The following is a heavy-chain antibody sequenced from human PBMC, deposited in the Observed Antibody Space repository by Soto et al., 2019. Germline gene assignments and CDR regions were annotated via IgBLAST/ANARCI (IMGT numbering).Heavy chain of an antibody. CDR3: AKRVAGPTPFDY. CDR2: ISGIGGST. J-gene: IGHJ4*02. Sequence: EVQLLESGGGLVQPGGSLRLSCAASGFTFSSYAMSWVRQAPGKGLEWVSIISGIGGSTYYADSVKGRFTISRDNSKNTVYLQMNSLSPEDTAVYYCAKRVAGPTPFDYWGQGTLVTVSS. CDR1: GFTFSSYA. V-gene: IGHV3-23*01. D-gene: IGHD6-19*01.